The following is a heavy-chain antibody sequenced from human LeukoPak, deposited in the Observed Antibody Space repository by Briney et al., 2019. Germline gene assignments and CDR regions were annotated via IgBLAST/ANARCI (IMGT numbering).Heavy chain of an antibody. CDR3: ARGGSISVFGVVIPDY. CDR1: GYTFTSYG. V-gene: IGHV1-18*01. J-gene: IGHJ4*02. CDR2: ISAYNGDT. D-gene: IGHD3-3*01. Sequence: GASVKVSCKASGYTFTSYGISWVRQAPGQGLEWMGWISAYNGDTKSAQMLQGRVTMTTDTSTSTAYMELRSLRSDDTAVYYCARGGSISVFGVVIPDYWGQGTLVTVSS.